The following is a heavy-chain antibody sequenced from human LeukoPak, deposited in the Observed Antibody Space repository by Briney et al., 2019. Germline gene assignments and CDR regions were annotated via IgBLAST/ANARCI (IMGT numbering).Heavy chain of an antibody. CDR1: GSAFSSNW. D-gene: IGHD2-15*01. CDR3: ASYRIGYCSGDTCYADWFDP. V-gene: IGHV3-7*01. CDR2: IKEDGSEK. J-gene: IGHJ5*02. Sequence: PGGSLRLSCAASGSAFSSNWMSWVRQAPGKGLEWVANIKEDGSEKYYVDSVKGRFTISRDNAKNSLYLQMNNLRAEDTAVYYCASYRIGYCSGDTCYADWFDPWGQGTLVTVSS.